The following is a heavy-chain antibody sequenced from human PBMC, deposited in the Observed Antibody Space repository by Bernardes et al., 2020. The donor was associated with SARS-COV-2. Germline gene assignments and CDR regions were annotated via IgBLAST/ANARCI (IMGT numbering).Heavy chain of an antibody. CDR1: GFTFSNYA. V-gene: IGHV3-23*01. CDR2: ISGPGRT. CDR3: ARDREYGAGTPSYFYYGLDV. J-gene: IGHJ6*02. Sequence: GGSLRLSCAASGFTFSNYAMSWVRQAPGKGLEWVSDISGPGRTYYADSVRGRFTISRDNSKNTVYLQMNSLKAEDTAVYYCARDREYGAGTPSYFYYGLDVWGQGTTVTVSS. D-gene: IGHD3-10*01.